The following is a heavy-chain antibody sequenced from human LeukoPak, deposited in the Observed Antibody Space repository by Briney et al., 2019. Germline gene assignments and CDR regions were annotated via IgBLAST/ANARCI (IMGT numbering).Heavy chain of an antibody. CDR2: INHSGST. D-gene: IGHD3-22*01. Sequence: SETLSLTCAVYGGSFSGYYWSWIRQPPGKGLEWIGEINHSGSTNYNPSLKSRVTISVDTSKNQFSLKLSSVTAADTAVYYCARAGGSGYYGNDYWGQGTLVTVSS. CDR1: GGSFSGYY. V-gene: IGHV4-34*01. CDR3: ARAGGSGYYGNDY. J-gene: IGHJ4*02.